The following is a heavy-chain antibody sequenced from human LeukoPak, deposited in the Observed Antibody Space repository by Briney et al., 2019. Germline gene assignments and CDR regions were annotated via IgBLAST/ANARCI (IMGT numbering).Heavy chain of an antibody. J-gene: IGHJ3*02. V-gene: IGHV4-61*08. D-gene: IGHD2-15*01. CDR1: GGSISSGGYY. CDR3: AVGYCSGGSCSHAFDI. CDR2: IYYSGST. Sequence: SQTLSLTCTVSGGSISSGGYYWSWIRQHPGKGLEWIGYIYYSGSTNYNPSLKSRVTISVDTSKNQFSLKLSSVTAADTAVYYCAVGYCSGGSCSHAFDIWGQGTMVTVSS.